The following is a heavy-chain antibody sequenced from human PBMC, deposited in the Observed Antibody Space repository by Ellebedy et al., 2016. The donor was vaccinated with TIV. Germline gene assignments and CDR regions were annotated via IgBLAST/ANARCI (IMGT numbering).Heavy chain of an antibody. V-gene: IGHV4-31*03. Sequence: MPSETLSLTCTVSGGSISSGGYYWSWIRQHPGKGLEWIGYIYYSGSTYYNPSLKSRVTISVDTSKNQFSLKLSSVTAADTAVYYCARREYDFWSGLNFDYWGQGTLVTVSS. J-gene: IGHJ4*02. CDR2: IYYSGST. CDR3: ARREYDFWSGLNFDY. CDR1: GGSISSGGYY. D-gene: IGHD3-3*01.